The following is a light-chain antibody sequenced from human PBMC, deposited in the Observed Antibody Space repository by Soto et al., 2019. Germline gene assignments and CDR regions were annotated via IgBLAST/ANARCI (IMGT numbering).Light chain of an antibody. J-gene: IGKJ1*01. V-gene: IGKV3-20*01. CDR2: GAS. Sequence: EIVLTQSPGTLSLSPGERATLSCRASQTVTSNFLAWYQQKPGQAPRLLIYGASSRATGIPDRFSGSGSGTVFTLTIASLEPEDFAVYSCQQYAASPFTFGQGTKVEIK. CDR3: QQYAASPFT. CDR1: QTVTSNF.